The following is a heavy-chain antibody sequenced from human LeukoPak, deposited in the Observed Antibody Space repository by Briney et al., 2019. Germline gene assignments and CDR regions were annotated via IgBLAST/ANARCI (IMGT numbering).Heavy chain of an antibody. J-gene: IGHJ4*02. CDR3: VRCGRGGSNSMPFLDY. Sequence: GGSLRLSCVASGFTFSSYEMNRVRQAPGKGLEWLSYISGGGETMFYVDSVKGRFTISRDNADNSLSLQMNSLRAEDTAVYYCVRCGRGGSNSMPFLDYWGQGALVTVSS. D-gene: IGHD1-26*01. CDR2: ISGGGETM. CDR1: GFTFSSYE. V-gene: IGHV3-48*03.